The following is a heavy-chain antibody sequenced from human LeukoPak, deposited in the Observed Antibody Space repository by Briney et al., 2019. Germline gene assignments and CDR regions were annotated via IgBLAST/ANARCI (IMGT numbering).Heavy chain of an antibody. CDR3: AKWSSDYDSTHHYFDY. V-gene: IGHV3-74*01. CDR1: GFSFSVYW. D-gene: IGHD3-22*01. J-gene: IGHJ4*02. CDR2: IKTDGSIT. Sequence: GGSLRLSCAASGFSFSVYWMHWVRQAPGKGPVWVSRIKTDGSITDYADFVKGRFAISRDNAKNTLYLQMNSLRAEDTAVYYCAKWSSDYDSTHHYFDYWGQGTLVTVSS.